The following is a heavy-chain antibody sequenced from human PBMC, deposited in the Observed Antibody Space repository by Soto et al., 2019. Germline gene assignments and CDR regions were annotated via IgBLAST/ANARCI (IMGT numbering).Heavy chain of an antibody. Sequence: QMQLVQSGAEVKKPGSTVTVSCKALGNTFTFRYLHWVRQAPGQALEWMGWITPFNGDVHYAEKFQERVTITRERSINRAYMRISSLRSEDTAMYYCASGGAGSGPFTWELPDHWGQGTLVTVSS. CDR3: ASGGAGSGPFTWELPDH. D-gene: IGHD1-26*01. V-gene: IGHV1-45*02. CDR2: ITPFNGDV. J-gene: IGHJ4*02. CDR1: GNTFTFRY.